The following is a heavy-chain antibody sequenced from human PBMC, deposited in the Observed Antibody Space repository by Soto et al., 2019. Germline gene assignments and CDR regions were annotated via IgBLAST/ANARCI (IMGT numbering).Heavy chain of an antibody. CDR3: AREGEIRVRGFGDYYYYMDV. Sequence: ASVKVSCKASGYTFTSYYMHWVRQAPGQGLEWMGIINPSGGSTSYAQKFQGRVTMTRDTSTSTVYMELSSLRSEDTAVYYCAREGEIRVRGFGDYYYYMDVWGKGTTVTVSS. CDR2: INPSGGST. D-gene: IGHD3-10*01. V-gene: IGHV1-46*03. J-gene: IGHJ6*03. CDR1: GYTFTSYY.